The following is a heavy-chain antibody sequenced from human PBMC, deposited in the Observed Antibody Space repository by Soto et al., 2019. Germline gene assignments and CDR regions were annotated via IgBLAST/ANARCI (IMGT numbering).Heavy chain of an antibody. CDR3: AKRSGAGGHFDY. CDR2: VSIGGST. V-gene: IGHV3-23*01. J-gene: IGHJ4*02. D-gene: IGHD2-15*01. Sequence: GGSLRLSCAASGFTFSSYAMGWVRQGPGKGLEWVAVVSIGGSTHYADSVRGRFTISRDNSKNTLSLQMNSLTAEDTAVYFCAKRSGAGGHFDYWGQGALVTVPS. CDR1: GFTFSSYA.